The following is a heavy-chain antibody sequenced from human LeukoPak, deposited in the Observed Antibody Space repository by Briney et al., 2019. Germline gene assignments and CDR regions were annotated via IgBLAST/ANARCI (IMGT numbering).Heavy chain of an antibody. CDR1: GFTSGPNG. CDR2: IWGDGSNR. V-gene: IGHV3-33*06. D-gene: IGHD4-11*01. Sequence: GGSLRLSCATSGFTSGPNGLTGVRRAPAGGLNWVEVIWGDGSNRSYADSVTGRFTISRDNSQKTVYLHMNILRAEDTALYYCAKDAERGFDYSNSLQYWGRGTLVTVSS. J-gene: IGHJ4*02. CDR3: AKDAERGFDYSNSLQY.